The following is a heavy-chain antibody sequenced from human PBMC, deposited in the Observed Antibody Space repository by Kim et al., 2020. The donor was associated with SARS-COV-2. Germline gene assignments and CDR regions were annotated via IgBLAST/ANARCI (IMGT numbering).Heavy chain of an antibody. Sequence: ADSVKGRFTISRDNAKNSLYLQMNSLRAEDTAVYYCASLEVTTTRGAFDIWGQGTMVTVSS. V-gene: IGHV3-21*01. CDR3: ASLEVTTTRGAFDI. J-gene: IGHJ3*02. D-gene: IGHD4-4*01.